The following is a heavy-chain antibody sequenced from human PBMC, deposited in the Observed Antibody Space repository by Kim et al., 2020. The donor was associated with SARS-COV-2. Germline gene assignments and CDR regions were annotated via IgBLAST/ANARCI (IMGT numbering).Heavy chain of an antibody. CDR1: GYSFTSYW. CDR3: ARGGATGTTEGWFDP. D-gene: IGHD1-7*01. CDR2: IDPSDSYT. J-gene: IGHJ5*02. V-gene: IGHV5-10-1*01. Sequence: GASLKISCKGSGYSFTSYWISWVRQMPGKGLEWMGRIDPSDSYTNYSPSFQGHVTISADKSISTAYLQWSSLKASDTAMYYCARGGATGTTEGWFDPWGQGTLVTVSS.